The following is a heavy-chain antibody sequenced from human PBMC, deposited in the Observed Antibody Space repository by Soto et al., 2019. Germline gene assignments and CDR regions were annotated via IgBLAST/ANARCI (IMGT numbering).Heavy chain of an antibody. CDR3: ARSTQPPITMVRGVPYYYGMDV. J-gene: IGHJ6*02. CDR2: IIPIFGTA. D-gene: IGHD3-10*01. V-gene: IGHV1-69*13. Sequence: SVKVSCKASGGTFSSYAISWVRQAPGQGLEWMGGIIPIFGTANYAQKFQGRVTITADESTSTAYMELSSLRSEDTAVYYCARSTQPPITMVRGVPYYYGMDVWGQGTTVTVSS. CDR1: GGTFSSYA.